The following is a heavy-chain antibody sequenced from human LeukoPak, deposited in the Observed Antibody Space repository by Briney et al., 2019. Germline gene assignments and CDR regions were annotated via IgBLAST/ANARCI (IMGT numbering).Heavy chain of an antibody. CDR1: GFTFSSYG. CDR2: IRYDGSNK. D-gene: IGHD6-13*01. V-gene: IGHV3-30*02. CDR3: AALSSSWSGLVFDY. J-gene: IGHJ4*02. Sequence: PGGSLRLSCAASGFTFSSYGMHWVRQAPGKGLEWVAFIRYDGSNKYYADSVKGRFTISRDNSKNTLYLQMNSLRAEDTAVYYCAALSSSWSGLVFDYWGQGTLVTVSS.